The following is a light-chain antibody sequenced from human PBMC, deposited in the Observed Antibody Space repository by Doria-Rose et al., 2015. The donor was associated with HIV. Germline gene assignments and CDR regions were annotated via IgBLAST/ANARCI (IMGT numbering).Light chain of an antibody. V-gene: IGKV3-20*01. CDR1: QSISSTY. CDR3: HKYGTSWT. Sequence: EIVLTQSPGTLSLSPGERATLSCRASQSISSTYLAWYQQNPGQAPSLLIYDGSTRATGIPDRFSASGTGTDFTLTINRLEPEDFALYYCHKYGTSWTFGQGTKVEI. CDR2: DGS. J-gene: IGKJ1*01.